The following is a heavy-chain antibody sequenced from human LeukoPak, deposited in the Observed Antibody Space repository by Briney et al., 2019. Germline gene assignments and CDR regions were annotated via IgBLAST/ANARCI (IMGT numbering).Heavy chain of an antibody. CDR2: IKSKTNGETT. D-gene: IGHD3-22*01. CDR3: THYYDSSGYYYSDN. J-gene: IGHJ4*02. V-gene: IGHV3-15*07. Sequence: GGSLRLSCAASGFTFSDAWMNWVRQAPGKGLEWVGRIKSKTNGETTDYAAPVKGRFTISRDDSKNTLYLQMNSLKTEDTAVYYCTHYYDSSGYYYSDNWGQGTLVTVSS. CDR1: GFTFSDAW.